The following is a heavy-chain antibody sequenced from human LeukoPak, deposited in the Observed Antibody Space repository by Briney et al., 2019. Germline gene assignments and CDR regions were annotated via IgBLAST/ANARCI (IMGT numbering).Heavy chain of an antibody. J-gene: IGHJ4*02. CDR2: TASDGSST. CDR1: GFTFSSYW. V-gene: IGHV3-74*01. CDR3: ARGRPHGNDY. D-gene: IGHD4-23*01. Sequence: GGSLRLSCAASGFTFSSYWMNWVRQAPGKGLVWVSRTASDGSSTTYADSVKGRFSICRDNAKNTLYLQMNSLRVEDTAVYYCARGRPHGNDYWGQGTLVTVSS.